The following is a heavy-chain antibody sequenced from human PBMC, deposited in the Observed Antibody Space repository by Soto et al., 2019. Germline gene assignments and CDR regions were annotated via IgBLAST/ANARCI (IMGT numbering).Heavy chain of an antibody. CDR1: GGSISSGDYY. Sequence: QVQLQESGPGLVKPSQTLSLTCTVSGGSISSGDYYWRWIRQPPGKGLEWIGYIYYSGSTYYNPSLKSRVTISVDTSNTHFSLKLSSVTAAATAVYYCARGRFLEWLLSGWFDPWGQGTLVTVSS. D-gene: IGHD3-3*01. J-gene: IGHJ5*02. V-gene: IGHV4-30-4*01. CDR2: IYYSGST. CDR3: ARGRFLEWLLSGWFDP.